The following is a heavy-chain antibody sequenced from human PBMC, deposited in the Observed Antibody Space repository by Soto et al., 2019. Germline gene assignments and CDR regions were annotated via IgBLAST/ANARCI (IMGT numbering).Heavy chain of an antibody. CDR1: GGSIRSGDYY. Sequence: PSETLSLTCSVSGGSIRSGDYYWSWIRQPPGKDLEWIGYIYYGGSTYYTPSLKSRLTITIDTSKNQFSLQLSSVTAADTAVYYCARDRGALGFYDSGGYYSYGMDVWGQGTTVT. V-gene: IGHV4-30-4*01. J-gene: IGHJ6*02. CDR2: IYYGGST. D-gene: IGHD3-22*01. CDR3: ARDRGALGFYDSGGYYSYGMDV.